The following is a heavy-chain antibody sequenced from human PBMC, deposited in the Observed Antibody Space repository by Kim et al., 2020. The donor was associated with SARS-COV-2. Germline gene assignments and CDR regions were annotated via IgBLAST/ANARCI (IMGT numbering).Heavy chain of an antibody. V-gene: IGHV4-39*01. CDR1: GGSISSSSYY. CDR3: ARLSGYVGDNWFDP. Sequence: SETLSLTCTVSGGSISSSSYYWGWIRQPPGKGLEWIGSIYYSGSTYYNPSLKSRVTISVDTSKNQFSLKLSSVTAADTAVYYCARLSGYVGDNWFDPWGQGTLVTVSS. D-gene: IGHD5-12*01. CDR2: IYYSGST. J-gene: IGHJ5*02.